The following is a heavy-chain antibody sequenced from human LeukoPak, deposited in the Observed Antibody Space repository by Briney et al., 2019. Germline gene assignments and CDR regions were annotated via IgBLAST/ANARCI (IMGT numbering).Heavy chain of an antibody. V-gene: IGHV3-7*01. Sequence: AGGSLRLSSAASGFTFNTYWMSWVRQAPGKGLEWVANIKQDGSEKYYVDSVKGRFTISRDNAKNSLYLQMNSLRAEDTAVYYCARDVGAFDIWGQGTMVTVSS. CDR1: GFTFNTYW. CDR3: ARDVGAFDI. J-gene: IGHJ3*02. CDR2: IKQDGSEK.